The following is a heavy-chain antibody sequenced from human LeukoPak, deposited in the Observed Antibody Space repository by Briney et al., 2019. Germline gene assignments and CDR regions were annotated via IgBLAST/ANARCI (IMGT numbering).Heavy chain of an antibody. J-gene: IGHJ4*02. V-gene: IGHV4-59*01. D-gene: IGHD5-18*01. CDR1: GGSITSYY. CDR2: IYYSGST. Sequence: PSHTLSLTCSVSGGSITSYYWSWIRQPPGKGLEGMGSIYYSGSTNYNPSLKSRVTISVDTSKNQFPLKLSSVTAGDTALYYCARENGYRYYYWGQGTLVTVSS. CDR3: ARENGYRYYY.